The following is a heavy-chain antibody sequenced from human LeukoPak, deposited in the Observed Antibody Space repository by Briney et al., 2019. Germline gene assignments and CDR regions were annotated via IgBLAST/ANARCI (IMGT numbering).Heavy chain of an antibody. CDR2: IYSDDST. V-gene: IGHV3-53*01. D-gene: IGHD6-13*01. Sequence: GGSLRLSCAASGFTFTTYWMHWVRQAPGKGLVWVSVIYSDDSTYYADSVKGRFTISRDNSKNTLNLQMNSLRAEDTAVYYCASRPRDAAALDYWGQGTLVTVSS. J-gene: IGHJ4*02. CDR1: GFTFTTYW. CDR3: ASRPRDAAALDY.